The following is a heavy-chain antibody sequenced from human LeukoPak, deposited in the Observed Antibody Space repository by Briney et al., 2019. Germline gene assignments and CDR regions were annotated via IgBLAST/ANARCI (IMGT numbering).Heavy chain of an antibody. CDR1: GDSFTNTDFF. J-gene: IGHJ4*02. CDR3: SRLDGSLAHISGSYPDF. CDR2: IDDSGRI. Sequence: SDTLSLTCTVSGDSFTNTDFFWGWIRQPPGTGLEWIANIDDSGRIYSNPSLRSRVTMSRDTSKNQFSLKVTSVTAADTAVYYCSRLDGSLAHISGSYPDFWGQGILVTVSS. D-gene: IGHD3-10*01. V-gene: IGHV4-39*01.